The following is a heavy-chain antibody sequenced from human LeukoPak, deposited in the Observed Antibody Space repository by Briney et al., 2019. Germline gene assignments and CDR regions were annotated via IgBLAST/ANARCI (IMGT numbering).Heavy chain of an antibody. D-gene: IGHD3-10*01. CDR2: IYYSGST. CDR1: GGSISSYY. Sequence: PSETLSLTCTVSGGSISSYYWSWIRQPPGKGLEWIGYIYYSGSTNYNPSLKSRVTISVGTSKNQFSLKLISVTAADTAVYYCARVAKYDCGSGSSYYFDCWVRGTLATVRS. J-gene: IGHJ4*02. CDR3: ARVAKYDCGSGSSYYFDC. V-gene: IGHV4-59*01.